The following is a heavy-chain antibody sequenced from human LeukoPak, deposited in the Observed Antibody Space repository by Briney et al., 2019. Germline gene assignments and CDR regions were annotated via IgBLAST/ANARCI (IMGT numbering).Heavy chain of an antibody. CDR1: GFTFSSYA. D-gene: IGHD1-26*01. Sequence: GGSLRLSRAASGFTFSSYAMHWVRQAPGKGLEYVSAISSNGVSTYYANSVKGRFTISRDNSKNTLYLQMGSLRAEDMAVYYCARVSGSQYYFDYWGQGTLVTVSS. CDR3: ARVSGSQYYFDY. CDR2: ISSNGVST. J-gene: IGHJ4*02. V-gene: IGHV3-64*01.